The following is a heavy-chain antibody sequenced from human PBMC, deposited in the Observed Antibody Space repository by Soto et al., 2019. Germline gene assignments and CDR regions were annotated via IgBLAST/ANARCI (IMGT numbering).Heavy chain of an antibody. J-gene: IGHJ3*02. CDR2: ISYDGSNK. CDR3: AKSLPLYDFWTDYAFDI. CDR1: GFTFSSYG. Sequence: QVQLVESGGGVVQPGRSLRLSCAASGFTFSSYGMHWVRQAPGKGLEWGAVISYDGSNKYYADSVKGRFTISRDNSKNTLYLQMNSMRAEDTAVYYCAKSLPLYDFWTDYAFDIWGQGTMVTVSS. D-gene: IGHD3-3*01. V-gene: IGHV3-30*18.